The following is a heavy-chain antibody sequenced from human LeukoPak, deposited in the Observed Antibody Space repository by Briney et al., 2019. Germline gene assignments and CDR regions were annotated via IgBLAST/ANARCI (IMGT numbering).Heavy chain of an antibody. J-gene: IGHJ6*02. CDR1: GGSVSRNSDY. Sequence: SETLSLTCTVSGGSVSRNSDYWGWIRQPPGKGLEWIGSIYYGGSTYYNPSLKSRVTISVDTSKNQFSLMVSSVTVADTGVYYCARDTQIFSAIKIYHYYGMDVWGQGTTVTVSS. CDR2: IYYGGST. CDR3: ARDTQIFSAIKIYHYYGMDV. V-gene: IGHV4-39*07.